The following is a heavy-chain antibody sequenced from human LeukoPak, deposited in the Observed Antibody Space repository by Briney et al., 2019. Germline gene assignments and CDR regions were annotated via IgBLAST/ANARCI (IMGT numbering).Heavy chain of an antibody. CDR2: IKQDGSEK. J-gene: IGHJ4*02. D-gene: IGHD3-10*01. CDR1: GFTFSTYW. V-gene: IGHV3-7*01. CDR3: AKAHYPRFDY. Sequence: GGSLRLSCAASGFTFSTYWMSWVRQAPGKGLEWVANIKQDGSEKYYLDSVKGRFTISRDNAKNSLYLQMNSLRAEDTAVYYCAKAHYPRFDYWGQGTLVTVSS.